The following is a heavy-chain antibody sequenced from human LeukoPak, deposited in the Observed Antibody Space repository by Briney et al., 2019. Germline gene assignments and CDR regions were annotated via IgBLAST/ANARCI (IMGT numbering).Heavy chain of an antibody. CDR2: ISYDGSNK. V-gene: IGHV3-30-3*01. Sequence: GGSLRLSCAASGFTFSSYAMHWVRQAPGKGLEWVAVISYDGSNKYYADSVKGRFTISRDNSKNTLYLQMNSLRAEDTAVYYCAREGVVAAGTLDYWGQGTLVTVSS. CDR1: GFTFSSYA. CDR3: AREGVVAAGTLDY. D-gene: IGHD6-13*01. J-gene: IGHJ4*02.